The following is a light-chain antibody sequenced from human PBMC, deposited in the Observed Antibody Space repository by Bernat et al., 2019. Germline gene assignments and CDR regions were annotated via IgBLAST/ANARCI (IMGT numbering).Light chain of an antibody. CDR2: GAS. J-gene: IGKJ4*01. CDR3: QQYNSWPLT. V-gene: IGKV3-15*01. Sequence: EIVLTQSPGTLSLSPGERATLSCRASQSVDSSHLAWYLQKPGQAPRFLIYGASTRATGIPARFSGSGSGTEFTLTISSLQSEDFAVYYCQQYNSWPLTFGGGTKVEIK. CDR1: QSVDSSH.